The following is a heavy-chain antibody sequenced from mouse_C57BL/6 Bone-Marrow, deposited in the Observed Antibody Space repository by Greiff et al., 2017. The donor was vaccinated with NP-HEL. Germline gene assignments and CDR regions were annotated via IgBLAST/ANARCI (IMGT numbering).Heavy chain of an antibody. D-gene: IGHD2-1*01. CDR2: ITHSGET. CDR1: GFPITSGYC. Sequence: VQGVESGPGLVKPSQSLFLTCSITGFPITSGYCWIWIRQSPGKPLEWMGYITHSGETFYNPSLQSPISITRETSKNQFFLQLNSVTTEDTAMYYCAGDRYGNYYFDYWGQGTTLTVSS. CDR3: AGDRYGNYYFDY. V-gene: IGHV12-3*01. J-gene: IGHJ2*01.